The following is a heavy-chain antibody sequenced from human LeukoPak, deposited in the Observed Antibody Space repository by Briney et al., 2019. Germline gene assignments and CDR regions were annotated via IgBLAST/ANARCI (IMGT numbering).Heavy chain of an antibody. CDR2: IYYSGST. J-gene: IGHJ5*02. D-gene: IGHD3-10*01. CDR3: ARDNYYGSDP. V-gene: IGHV4-59*01. CDR1: GGSISSYY. Sequence: SETLSLTCTVSGGSISSYYWSWIRQPPGKGLEWIGYIYYSGSTNYNPSLKSRVTISVDTSKNQFSLRLSSVTAADTAVYYCARDNYYGSDPWGQGTLVTVSS.